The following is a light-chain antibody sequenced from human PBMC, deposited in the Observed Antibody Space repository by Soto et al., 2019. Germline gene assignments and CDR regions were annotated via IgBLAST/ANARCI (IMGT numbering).Light chain of an antibody. J-gene: IGKJ3*01. CDR2: WAS. V-gene: IGKV4-1*01. CDR1: QSVLKSSNNKNC. Sequence: DIVMTQSPDSLAVSLGERATINCKSSQSVLKSSNNKNCLAWYQQTPGQPPKLLFYWASTRESGVPDRFSGSGSGTDFTLTISSLQAEDVAVYYCQQYYSLPLTFGPGTKEDIK. CDR3: QQYYSLPLT.